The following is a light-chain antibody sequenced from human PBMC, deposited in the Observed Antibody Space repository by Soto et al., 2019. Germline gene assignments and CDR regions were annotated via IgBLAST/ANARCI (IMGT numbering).Light chain of an antibody. J-gene: IGLJ2*01. V-gene: IGLV2-14*01. CDR2: EVS. CDR3: SSYISSSTLHVV. CDR1: SSDVGGYKS. Sequence: QSVLTQPASMSGSPGQSITISCTGTSSDVGGYKSVSWYQHHPGKAPKLMIYEVSNRPSGVSNRFSGSKSGNTASLTISGLQAEDEADYYCSSYISSSTLHVVFGGGTKLTVL.